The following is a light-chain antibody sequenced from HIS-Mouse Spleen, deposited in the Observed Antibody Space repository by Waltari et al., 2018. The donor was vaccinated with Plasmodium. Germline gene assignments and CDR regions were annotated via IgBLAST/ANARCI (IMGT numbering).Light chain of an antibody. Sequence: SYELTQPPSVSVSPGQTARITCSGDALPKKYAYWYQQKSGHAPVRVIYEDSKRPSGIPERVSGSSSGTMATLTISGAQVEDGADYYCYSTDSSGNHRVFGGGTKLTVL. CDR2: EDS. J-gene: IGLJ3*02. V-gene: IGLV3-10*01. CDR1: ALPKKY. CDR3: YSTDSSGNHRV.